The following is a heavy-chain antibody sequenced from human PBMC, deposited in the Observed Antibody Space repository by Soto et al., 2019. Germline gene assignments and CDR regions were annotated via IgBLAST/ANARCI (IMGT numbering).Heavy chain of an antibody. CDR1: GYTFTIYW. V-gene: IGHV3-7*03. CDR3: AREQGRPYSYYGMDF. CDR2: RKQDGSEK. Sequence: EVQLVESGGGLVQPGGSLRLSCAASGYTFTIYWMSWVRQAPGKGLEWVANRKQDGSEKYYVDSVKGRFTISRDNAKNSLDLPMNRLRAEDTAVYYCAREQGRPYSYYGMDFWGQGTTVTVSS. J-gene: IGHJ6*02.